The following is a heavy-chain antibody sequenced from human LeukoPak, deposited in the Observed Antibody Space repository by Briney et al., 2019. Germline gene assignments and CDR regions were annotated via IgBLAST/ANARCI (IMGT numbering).Heavy chain of an antibody. D-gene: IGHD4-17*01. Sequence: SETLSLTCTVSGGSISSGSYYWSWIRQPAGKGPEWIGRIYTSGSTNYNPSLKSRVTISVDTSKNQFSLKLSSVTAADTAVYYCARGMTTVTTSNWFDPWGQGTLVTVSS. CDR3: ARGMTTVTTSNWFDP. V-gene: IGHV4-61*02. CDR1: GGSISSGSYY. CDR2: IYTSGST. J-gene: IGHJ5*02.